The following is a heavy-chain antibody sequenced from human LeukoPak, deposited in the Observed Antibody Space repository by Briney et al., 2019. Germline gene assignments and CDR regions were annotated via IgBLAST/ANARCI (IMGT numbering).Heavy chain of an antibody. V-gene: IGHV3-48*03. CDR3: ARSTRSENFDWLLWGGAVDI. D-gene: IGHD3-9*01. CDR2: ISSCGSTI. J-gene: IGHJ3*02. CDR1: GFTFSSYE. Sequence: GGSLRLSFAASGFTFSSYEMSSVRQTPGKGPEWVSYISSCGSTIYYADSVKGRFSISRDNAKNSLYLQMHSLRAQDTAVYYCARSTRSENFDWLLWGGAVDIWGEGTMVSV.